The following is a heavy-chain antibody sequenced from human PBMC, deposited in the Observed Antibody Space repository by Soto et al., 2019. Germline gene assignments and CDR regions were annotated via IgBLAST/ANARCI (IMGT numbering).Heavy chain of an antibody. CDR3: VVTFHYDTFDI. Sequence: EVQLLDSGGGLVQPGGSLRLSCAASGFTFNTYSMTWVRQAPGKGLEWVSTITNSGVSTDYADSVKGRFTISRDNSKNMLYLQMNSLRAEDTAVYYCVVTFHYDTFDIWGQGTMVTVSS. V-gene: IGHV3-23*01. CDR2: ITNSGVST. D-gene: IGHD4-4*01. J-gene: IGHJ3*02. CDR1: GFTFNTYS.